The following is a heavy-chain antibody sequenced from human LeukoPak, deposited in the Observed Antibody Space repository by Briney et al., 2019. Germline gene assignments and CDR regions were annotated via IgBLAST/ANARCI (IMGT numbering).Heavy chain of an antibody. D-gene: IGHD2-2*01. J-gene: IGHJ4*02. CDR1: GGSISSSY. V-gene: IGHV4-59*03. CDR2: IYYSGST. Sequence: SETLSLTCTVPGGSISSSYWSWIRQRPGKGLEWSGYIYYSGSTNYNPSLKSRVTLSVATSKNQFPLKLDSVAAAATAPYYRASSSPWVHDYWGQGTLVTVSS. CDR3: ASSSPWVHDY.